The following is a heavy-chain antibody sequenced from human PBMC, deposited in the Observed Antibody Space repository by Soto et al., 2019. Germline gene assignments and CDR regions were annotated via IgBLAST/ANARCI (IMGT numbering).Heavy chain of an antibody. CDR3: ARDSTVYHGMDV. V-gene: IGHV3-33*01. CDR2: IWYDGSNK. CDR1: GFTFSSYG. Sequence: QVQLVESGGGVVQPGRSLRLSCAASGFTFSSYGMHWVRQAPGKGLEWVAVIWYDGSNKYYADSVKGRFTISRDNSKNSMYLQMNSLRAEDTAVYYCARDSTVYHGMDVWGQGTTVTVSS. D-gene: IGHD2-21*02. J-gene: IGHJ6*02.